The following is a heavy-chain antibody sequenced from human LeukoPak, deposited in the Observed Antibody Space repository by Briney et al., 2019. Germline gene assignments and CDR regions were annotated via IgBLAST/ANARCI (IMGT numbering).Heavy chain of an antibody. Sequence: GGSLRLSCAASGFTFSSYAMSWVRQAPGKGLEWVSAISGSGGSTYYADSVKGRFTISRDNSKNTLYLQMNSLRAEDTAVYYCAKSQGSSWTYYYYYMDVWGKGTTVTVSS. D-gene: IGHD6-13*01. J-gene: IGHJ6*03. V-gene: IGHV3-23*01. CDR1: GFTFSSYA. CDR2: ISGSGGST. CDR3: AKSQGSSWTYYYYYMDV.